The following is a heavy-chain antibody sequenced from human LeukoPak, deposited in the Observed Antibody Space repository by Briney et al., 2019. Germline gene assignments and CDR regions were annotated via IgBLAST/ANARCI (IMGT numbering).Heavy chain of an antibody. V-gene: IGHV4-30-2*01. CDR1: GGSISSGGYS. CDR2: IYDTGST. Sequence: SPTLSLTCAVSGGSISSGGYSWSWIRQPPGKGLAWIGYIYDTGSTYYNPSLKSRVTISVDRSKNQFSLKLSSVTAADTAVYYCARGHDEYEHWYFDLWGRGTLVAVS. J-gene: IGHJ2*01. D-gene: IGHD2-2*01. CDR3: ARGHDEYEHWYFDL.